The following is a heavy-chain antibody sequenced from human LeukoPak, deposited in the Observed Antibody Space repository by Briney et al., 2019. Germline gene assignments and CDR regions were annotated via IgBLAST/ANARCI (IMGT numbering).Heavy chain of an antibody. V-gene: IGHV5-51*01. CDR3: ARRYYEGSACLDY. CDR1: GYSFANYW. Sequence: LGESPKISWKASGYSFANYWIGWVRQMPGKGLEWIGIIYPGESDSRYSPSLQGQVTISADKSITTAYLEWSRLKASDTAIYYCARRYYEGSACLDYWGQGTLGTVSS. D-gene: IGHD3-22*01. J-gene: IGHJ4*02. CDR2: IYPGESDS.